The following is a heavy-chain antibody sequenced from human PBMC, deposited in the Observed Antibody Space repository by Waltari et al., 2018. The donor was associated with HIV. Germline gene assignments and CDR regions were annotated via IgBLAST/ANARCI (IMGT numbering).Heavy chain of an antibody. CDR2: FDPEDDET. CDR3: ATDFSGMVRAYSYYSLDV. Sequence: QVQLVQSGAEVKKPGASVKVSCKVSGYPLTDLSMHWVRQAPGKGLELMGNFDPEDDETIYAQKFQGRITMTEDTSSDTAYMELSSLTSGDTAVYYCATDFSGMVRAYSYYSLDVWGQGTTVTVSS. CDR1: GYPLTDLS. V-gene: IGHV1-24*01. J-gene: IGHJ6*02. D-gene: IGHD3-10*01.